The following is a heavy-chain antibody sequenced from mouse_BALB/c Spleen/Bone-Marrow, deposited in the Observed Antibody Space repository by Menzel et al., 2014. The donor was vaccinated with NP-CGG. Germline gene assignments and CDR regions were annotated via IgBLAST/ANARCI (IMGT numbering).Heavy chain of an antibody. CDR2: SRNKAKYYTT. V-gene: IGHV7-1*02. CDR3: ARDVGYGNYFVY. Sequence: EVTLVESGGGLVQPGDSLILSCATSGFTFSDFYMEWVRQPPGKRLEWIAASRNKAKYYTTEYSASVKGRFIVSRDTSQSVLYLQMNALRAEDTAIYYCARDVGYGNYFVYWGQGTLVTVSA. CDR1: GFTFSDFY. J-gene: IGHJ3*01. D-gene: IGHD2-10*02.